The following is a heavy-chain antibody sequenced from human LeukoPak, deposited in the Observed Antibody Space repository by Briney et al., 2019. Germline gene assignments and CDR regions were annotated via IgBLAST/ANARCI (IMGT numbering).Heavy chain of an antibody. V-gene: IGHV1-24*01. CDR3: ATGSFGDYYYYGMDV. D-gene: IGHD3-16*01. CDR1: GYTLTELS. J-gene: IGHJ6*02. Sequence: GASVKVSCKVSGYTLTELSMHWVRQATGKGLERMGGFGPEDGETIYEHKFQSRVTMTEDTSTDTAYMVLISLRSEDTAVYYCATGSFGDYYYYGMDVWGQGTTVTVSS. CDR2: FGPEDGET.